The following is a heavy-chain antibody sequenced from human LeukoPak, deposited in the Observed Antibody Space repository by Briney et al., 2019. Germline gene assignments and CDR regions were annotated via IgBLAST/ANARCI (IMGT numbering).Heavy chain of an antibody. D-gene: IGHD5-12*01. Sequence: ASVKVSCKASGFTFTSSAVQWVRQARGQRLEWIGRIVVGSGNTNYAQKFQERVTITRDTSASTAYMELSSLRSEDTAVYYCARGRGIVATITAWFDPWGQGTLVTVSS. CDR1: GFTFTSSA. J-gene: IGHJ5*02. CDR2: IVVGSGNT. V-gene: IGHV1-58*01. CDR3: ARGRGIVATITAWFDP.